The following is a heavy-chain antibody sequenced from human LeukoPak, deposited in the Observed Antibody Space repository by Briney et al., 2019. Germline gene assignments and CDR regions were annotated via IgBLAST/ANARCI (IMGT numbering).Heavy chain of an antibody. CDR2: IYYSGST. V-gene: IGHV4-59*12. Sequence: PSETLSLTCTVSGGSISGYYWSWIRQPPGKGLEWIGYIYYSGSTNYNPSLKSRVTISVDTSKNQFSLKLSSVTAADTAVYYCARDLAPAAYFDYWGQGTLVTVSS. J-gene: IGHJ4*02. D-gene: IGHD2-2*01. CDR3: ARDLAPAAYFDY. CDR1: GGSISGYY.